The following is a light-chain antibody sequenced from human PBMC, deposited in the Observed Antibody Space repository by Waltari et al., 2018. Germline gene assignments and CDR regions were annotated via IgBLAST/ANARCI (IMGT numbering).Light chain of an antibody. Sequence: DIQVTQSPSTLSASVGDRVTITCRASQSIVVWLAWYQQKPGKAPRLLIYKASYLESWVPSRFSGSGSGTAFTLTISSLQADDFATYYCLQYNSYPWTFGQGTKVEIK. J-gene: IGKJ1*01. CDR1: QSIVVW. CDR3: LQYNSYPWT. CDR2: KAS. V-gene: IGKV1-5*03.